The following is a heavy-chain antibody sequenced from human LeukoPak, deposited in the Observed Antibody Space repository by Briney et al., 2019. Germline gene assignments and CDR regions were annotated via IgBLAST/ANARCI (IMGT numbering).Heavy chain of an antibody. V-gene: IGHV3-23*01. D-gene: IGHD3-3*01. CDR3: AKDENFNWFDP. J-gene: IGHJ5*02. CDR2: ISGSGGST. CDR1: AFTFRSYA. Sequence: GGSLRLSCAASAFTFRSYAMSWVRQAPGKGLEWLSVISGSGGSTYYADSVKGRFTIFRDNSKNTLYLQMNSLGAEDTAVYYCAKDENFNWFDPWGQGTLVTVSS.